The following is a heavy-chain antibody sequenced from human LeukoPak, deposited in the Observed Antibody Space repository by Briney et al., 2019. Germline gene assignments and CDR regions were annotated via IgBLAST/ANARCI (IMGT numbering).Heavy chain of an antibody. CDR3: ARSDHNSWNAFDI. J-gene: IGHJ3*02. CDR2: INPNNGNL. V-gene: IGHV1-8*03. Sequence: ASVKVSCKVSGYTLTELSMHWVRQATGQGLEWMGWINPNNGNLGYAQKFQGRVTITRSTPISTAYMELSSLTSEDTAVYYCARSDHNSWNAFDIWGQGTMVTVSS. D-gene: IGHD1-26*01. CDR1: GYTLTELS.